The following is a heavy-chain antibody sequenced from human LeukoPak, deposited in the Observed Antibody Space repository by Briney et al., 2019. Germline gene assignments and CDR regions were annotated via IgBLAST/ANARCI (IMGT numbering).Heavy chain of an antibody. D-gene: IGHD5-24*01. CDR3: ARVTEMATPLVYFDY. CDR1: GYTFNSYD. Sequence: ASVNVSCKASGYTFNSYDISWVRQAPGQGHEWMGWISAYNGNTNYAQKLQGRVTMTTDTSTSTAYMELRSLRSDDTAVYYCARVTEMATPLVYFDYWGQGTLVTVSS. V-gene: IGHV1-18*01. CDR2: ISAYNGNT. J-gene: IGHJ4*02.